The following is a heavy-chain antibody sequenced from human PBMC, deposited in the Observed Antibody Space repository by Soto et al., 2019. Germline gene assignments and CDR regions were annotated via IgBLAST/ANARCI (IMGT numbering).Heavy chain of an antibody. CDR1: GGSFRGYY. V-gene: IGHV4-34*01. CDR2: INHSGST. D-gene: IGHD6-6*01. J-gene: IGHJ6*02. CDR3: ARMHSSSSYNYYYGMEV. Sequence: PSENLSLTCAVYGGSFRGYYWRWIRQPPGKGLEWIGEINHSGSTNYSPSFQGHVTISADKSISTAYLQWSSLKAWDTAMYYCARMHSSSSYNYYYGMEVWGQGTTVNVSS.